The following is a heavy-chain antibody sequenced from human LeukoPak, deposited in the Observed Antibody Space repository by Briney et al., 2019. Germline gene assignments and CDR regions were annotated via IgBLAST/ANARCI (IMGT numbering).Heavy chain of an antibody. V-gene: IGHV1-46*01. CDR1: GYTFTSYY. D-gene: IGHD2-2*01. CDR3: ATGLCSSTSCYDFDY. Sequence: ASVKVSCKASGYTFTSYYMHWVRQAPGQRLEWMGIINPSGGSTSYAQKFQGRVTMTRDTSTSTVYMELSSLRSEDTAVYYCATGLCSSTSCYDFDYWGQGTLVTVSS. J-gene: IGHJ4*02. CDR2: INPSGGST.